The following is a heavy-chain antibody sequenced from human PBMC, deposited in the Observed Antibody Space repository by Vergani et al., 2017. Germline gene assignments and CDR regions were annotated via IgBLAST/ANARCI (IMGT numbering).Heavy chain of an antibody. D-gene: IGHD3-22*01. J-gene: IGHJ4*02. Sequence: EVQLVESGGGLVKPGGSLRLSCAASGFTFSSYSMNWVRQAPGKGLEWVSSISSRSTYTYYAASGKGRFTISRDNAKSSLYLQMNSLRADDTAVYYCARGYKYEKSGYYYYSPDYWGQGTLVTVSA. V-gene: IGHV3-21*01. CDR3: ARGYKYEKSGYYYYSPDY. CDR2: ISSRSTYT. CDR1: GFTFSSYS.